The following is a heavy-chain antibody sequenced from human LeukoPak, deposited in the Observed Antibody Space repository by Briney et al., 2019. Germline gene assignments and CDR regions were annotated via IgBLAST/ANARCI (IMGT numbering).Heavy chain of an antibody. D-gene: IGHD3-22*01. Sequence: SETLSLTCTVSGGSISSGSYYWSWIRQPAGKGLEWIGRIYTSGSTNYNPSLKSRVTISVDTSKNQFSLKLSSVTAADTAVYYCAREGVDYYDSSGYSCLTSWGKEPLAPAS. J-gene: IGHJ5*02. CDR2: IYTSGST. V-gene: IGHV4-61*02. CDR3: AREGVDYYDSSGYSCLTS. CDR1: GGSISSGSYY.